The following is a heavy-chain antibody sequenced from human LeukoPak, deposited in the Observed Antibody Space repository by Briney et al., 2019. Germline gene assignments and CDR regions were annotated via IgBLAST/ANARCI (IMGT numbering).Heavy chain of an antibody. V-gene: IGHV3-74*01. CDR2: TNTDGRST. J-gene: IGHJ3*02. D-gene: IGHD3-16*01. CDR3: ARLVWGGGSLDAFDI. CDR1: GFTFSSYW. Sequence: GGSLRLSCAASGFTFSSYWMNWVRHAPGKGLVWVSRTNTDGRSTIYADSVKGRFTISRDNAKNSLCLQMNSLRAEDTAVYYCARLVWGGGSLDAFDIWGQGTMVTVSS.